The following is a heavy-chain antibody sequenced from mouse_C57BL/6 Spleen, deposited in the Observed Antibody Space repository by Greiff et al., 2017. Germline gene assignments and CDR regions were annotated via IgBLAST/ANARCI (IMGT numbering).Heavy chain of an antibody. CDR2: ISSGSSTI. Sequence: EVQVVESGGGLVKPGGSLKLSCAASGFTFSDYGMHWVRQAPEKGLEWVAYISSGSSTIYYADTVKGRFTISRDNAKNTLFLQMTRLRSEDTAMYYCARDYGKGDAMDYWGQGTSVTVSS. V-gene: IGHV5-17*01. J-gene: IGHJ4*01. CDR1: GFTFSDYG. D-gene: IGHD2-1*01. CDR3: ARDYGKGDAMDY.